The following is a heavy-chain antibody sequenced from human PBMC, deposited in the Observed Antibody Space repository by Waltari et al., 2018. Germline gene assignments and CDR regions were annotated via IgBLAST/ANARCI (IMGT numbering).Heavy chain of an antibody. J-gene: IGHJ5*02. V-gene: IGHV1-69*08. CDR3: ARDRGLMATTPDNWFDP. Sequence: QVQLVQSGAEVKKPGSSVKVSCKASGGTFSSYAISWVRQAPGQGLEWMGRIIPIFGTANYAQKFQGRVTITADKSTSTAYMELSSLRSEDTAVYYCARDRGLMATTPDNWFDPWGQGTLVTVSS. D-gene: IGHD5-12*01. CDR1: GGTFSSYA. CDR2: IIPIFGTA.